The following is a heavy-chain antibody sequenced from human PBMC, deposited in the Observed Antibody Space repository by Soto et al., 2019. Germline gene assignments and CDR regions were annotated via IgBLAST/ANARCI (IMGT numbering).Heavy chain of an antibody. J-gene: IGHJ6*02. CDR3: ASHTYYDFWSGYRSYYYYGMDV. D-gene: IGHD3-3*01. V-gene: IGHV1-69*13. CDR2: IIPIFGTA. CDR1: GCTFSSYA. Sequence: SVKVSCKASGCTFSSYAISWVRQAPGQGLEWMGGIIPIFGTANYAQKFQGRVTITADESTSTAYMELSSLRSEDTAVYYCASHTYYDFWSGYRSYYYYGMDVWGQGTTVTVSS.